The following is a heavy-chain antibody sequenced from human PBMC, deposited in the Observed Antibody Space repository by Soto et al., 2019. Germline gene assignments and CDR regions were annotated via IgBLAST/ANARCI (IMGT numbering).Heavy chain of an antibody. D-gene: IGHD6-19*01. J-gene: IGHJ4*02. Sequence: QITLKESGPTLVKPTQTLTLTCTFSGFSLTSTAVGVNWIRQPPGKALEWLALIYWDDNNQYNPSLKSRLTVAKDTSKNQVVLTMPTMDPVDTATYYCAHGSGWLSDYWGQGTLVTVSS. CDR3: AHGSGWLSDY. CDR2: IYWDDNN. V-gene: IGHV2-5*02. CDR1: GFSLTSTAVG.